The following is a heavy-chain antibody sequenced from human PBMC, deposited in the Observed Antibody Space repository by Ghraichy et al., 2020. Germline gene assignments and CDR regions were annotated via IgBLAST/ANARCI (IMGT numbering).Heavy chain of an antibody. D-gene: IGHD5-24*01. CDR3: ASGGDGYNLARLDY. CDR1: GGTFSSYA. J-gene: IGHJ4*02. CDR2: IIPIFGTA. V-gene: IGHV1-69*13. Sequence: SVKVSCKASGGTFSSYAISWVRQAPGQGLEWMGWIIPIFGTANYAQKFQGRVTITADESTSTAYMELSSLRSEDTAVYYCASGGDGYNLARLDYWGQGTLVTVSS.